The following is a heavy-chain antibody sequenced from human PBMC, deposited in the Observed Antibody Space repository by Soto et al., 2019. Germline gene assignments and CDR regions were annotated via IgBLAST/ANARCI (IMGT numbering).Heavy chain of an antibody. V-gene: IGHV1-69*06. D-gene: IGHD4-17*01. CDR3: ASSANYGGNAFDI. CDR2: IIPIFGTA. CDR1: GGTFSSYA. J-gene: IGHJ3*02. Sequence: GASLKVSCKASGGTFSSYAISWVRQAPGQGLEWMGGIIPIFGTANYAQKFQGRVTITADKSTSTAYMELSSLRSEDTAVYYCASSANYGGNAFDIWGQGTMVTVSS.